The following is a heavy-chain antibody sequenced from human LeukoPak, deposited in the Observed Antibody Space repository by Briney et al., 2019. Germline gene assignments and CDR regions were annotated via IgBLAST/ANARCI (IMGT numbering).Heavy chain of an antibody. J-gene: IGHJ4*02. D-gene: IGHD3-10*01. V-gene: IGHV4-34*01. CDR3: ARLGYYYGSGSIDY. Sequence: SETLSLTCAVYGGSFSGYYWSWIRQPPGKGLEWIGEINHSGSTNYNPSLKSRVTISVDTSKNQFSLKLSSVTAADTAVYYCARLGYYYGSGSIDYWGQGTLVTVSS. CDR1: GGSFSGYY. CDR2: INHSGST.